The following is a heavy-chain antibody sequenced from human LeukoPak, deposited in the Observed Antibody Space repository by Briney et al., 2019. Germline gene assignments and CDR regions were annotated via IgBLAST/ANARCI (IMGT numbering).Heavy chain of an antibody. V-gene: IGHV4-61*02. Sequence: PSQTLSLTCTVSGGSISTGSYYWSWIRQPPGKGLEWIGRIYTSGSTNSNPSLKSRVTISVDTPKNQFSLKLSSVTAADTAVYYCVRARIVGANFDYWGQGTLVTVSS. CDR3: VRARIVGANFDY. J-gene: IGHJ4*02. CDR1: GGSISTGSYY. D-gene: IGHD1-26*01. CDR2: IYTSGST.